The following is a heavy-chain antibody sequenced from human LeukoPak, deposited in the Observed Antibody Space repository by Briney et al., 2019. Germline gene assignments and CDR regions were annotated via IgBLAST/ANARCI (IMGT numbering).Heavy chain of an antibody. D-gene: IGHD2-21*02. CDR1: GYTFTGYY. V-gene: IGHV1-2*04. J-gene: IGHJ3*02. CDR2: INPNSGGT. Sequence: ASVKVSCKASGYTFTGYYMYCVRQAPGQGLEWMGWINPNSGGTSYAQKFQGWVTMTRDTSINTAYMELSRLRSDDTAVYYCARGVVVVTADDAFDIWGQGTMVTVSS. CDR3: ARGVVVVTADDAFDI.